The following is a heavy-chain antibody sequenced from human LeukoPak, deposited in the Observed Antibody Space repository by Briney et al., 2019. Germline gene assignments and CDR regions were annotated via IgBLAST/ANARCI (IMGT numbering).Heavy chain of an antibody. V-gene: IGHV3-74*01. Sequence: GGSLRLSCAASGFTFSSYWMHWVRQAPGKGLVWVSRINSDGSSTSYADSVKGRFTISRDNAKNSLYLQMNSLRAEDTAVYYCARAAFQDFGVAHPFDYWGQGTLVTVSS. CDR3: ARAAFQDFGVAHPFDY. D-gene: IGHD3-3*01. J-gene: IGHJ4*02. CDR2: INSDGSST. CDR1: GFTFSSYW.